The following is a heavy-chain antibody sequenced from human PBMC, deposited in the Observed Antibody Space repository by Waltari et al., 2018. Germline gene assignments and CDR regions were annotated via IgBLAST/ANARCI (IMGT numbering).Heavy chain of an antibody. CDR3: ARLEDCSGGNCYSGDHYAVDV. D-gene: IGHD2-15*01. J-gene: IGHJ6*02. CDR2: INHSGNT. CDR1: GGSFNVYY. V-gene: IGHV4-34*01. Sequence: QVQLQQWGAGLLKPSETLSLTCAVYGGSFNVYYWSWIRQPPGKGLEWIGEINHSGNTKYKPSLKRRVAISVDTPKKQFSLKLTSVAAADTAVYYCARLEDCSGGNCYSGDHYAVDVWGLGTTVTVSS.